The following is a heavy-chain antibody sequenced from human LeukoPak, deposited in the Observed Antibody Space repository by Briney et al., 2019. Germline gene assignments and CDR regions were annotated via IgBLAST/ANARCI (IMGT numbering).Heavy chain of an antibody. CDR2: ISYDGSNK. J-gene: IGHJ5*02. D-gene: IGHD2-2*01. Sequence: GGSLRLSCAASGFTFSSYGMHWVRQAPGKGLEWVAVISYDGSNKYYADSVKGRFTISRDNSKNTLYLQMNSLRAEDTAVYYCAKPWGYCSSTNCPLNWFDPWGQGALVTVSS. CDR1: GFTFSSYG. V-gene: IGHV3-30*18. CDR3: AKPWGYCSSTNCPLNWFDP.